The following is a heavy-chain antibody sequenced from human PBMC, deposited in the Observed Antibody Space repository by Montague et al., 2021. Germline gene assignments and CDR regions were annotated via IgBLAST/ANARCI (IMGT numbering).Heavy chain of an antibody. CDR3: TRKGWFGDYGFDI. J-gene: IGHJ3*02. CDR2: IDYSGTT. CDR1: GVSISSSNYH. Sequence: SETLSLTCTVSGVSISSSNYHWGWIRQPPGKGPEWIGSIDYSGTTYYNPSLRSRVTISVDTSENQFSLKLNSVTAADTAFYYCTRKGWFGDYGFDIWGQGTMVTVSS. V-gene: IGHV4-39*01. D-gene: IGHD3-10*01.